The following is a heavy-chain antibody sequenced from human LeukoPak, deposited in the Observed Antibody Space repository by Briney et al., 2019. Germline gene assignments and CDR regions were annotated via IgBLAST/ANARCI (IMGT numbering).Heavy chain of an antibody. Sequence: SETLPLTCTVSGGSISSGGYYWSWIRQHPGKGLEWIGYIYYSGNAYYNPSLKSRVTISVDTSKDQFSLKLSSVTAADTAVYYCARGGGGLGGERFLEWLLSRPTGDFDYWGQGTLVTVSS. CDR1: GGSISSGGYY. V-gene: IGHV4-31*03. J-gene: IGHJ4*02. D-gene: IGHD3-3*01. CDR2: IYYSGNA. CDR3: ARGGGGLGGERFLEWLLSRPTGDFDY.